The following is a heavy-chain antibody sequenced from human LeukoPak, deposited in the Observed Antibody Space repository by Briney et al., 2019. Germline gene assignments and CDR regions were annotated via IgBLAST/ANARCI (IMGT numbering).Heavy chain of an antibody. Sequence: SETLSLTCGVSGGAITNYYWNWIRQAPGKGLEWIGSIYYSGSTYYNPSLKSRVTISVDTSKNQFSLKLSSVTAADTTVYYCARVRNLRYDILTGYYDYWGQGTLVTVSS. V-gene: IGHV4-59*12. CDR3: ARVRNLRYDILTGYYDY. CDR1: GGAITNYY. D-gene: IGHD3-9*01. J-gene: IGHJ4*02. CDR2: IYYSGST.